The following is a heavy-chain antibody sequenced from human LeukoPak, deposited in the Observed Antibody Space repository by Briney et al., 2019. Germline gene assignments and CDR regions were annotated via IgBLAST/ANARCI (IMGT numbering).Heavy chain of an antibody. Sequence: PGGSLRLSCAASGFTFSSYAMSWVRQAPGKGLEWVSVISAGGGITYYADSVKGRFTISRDNSKNTLYLQMNSLRAEDTALYYCARGHGSGSYSPFDYWGQGTLVTVSP. D-gene: IGHD3-10*01. CDR1: GFTFSSYA. CDR2: ISAGGGIT. J-gene: IGHJ4*02. V-gene: IGHV3-23*01. CDR3: ARGHGSGSYSPFDY.